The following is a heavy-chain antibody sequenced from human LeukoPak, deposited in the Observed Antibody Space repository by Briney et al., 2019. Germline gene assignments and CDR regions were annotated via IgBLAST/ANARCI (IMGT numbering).Heavy chain of an antibody. J-gene: IGHJ4*02. V-gene: IGHV1-8*02. CDR1: GGTFSSYA. CDR2: MNPNSGNT. Sequence: GASVKVSCKASGGTFSSYAISWVRQAPGQGLEWMGWMNPNSGNTGYAQKFQGRVTMTRNTSISTAYMELSSLRSEDTAVYYCARRDYGGRWGYWGQGTLVTVSS. CDR3: ARRDYGGRWGY. D-gene: IGHD4-23*01.